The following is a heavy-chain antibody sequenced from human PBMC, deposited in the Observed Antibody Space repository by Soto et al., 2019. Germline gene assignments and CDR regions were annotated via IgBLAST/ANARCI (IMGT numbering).Heavy chain of an antibody. Sequence: ASVKAYSQACGSAIPSYDMNWGRKTKGQGLEWMGWMNPNSGNTGYAQKFQGRVTMTRNTSISTAYMELSSLRSEDTAVYYCARGRGYGGDEAFDIWGQGKMVSVS. CDR1: GSAIPSYD. D-gene: IGHD5-18*01. CDR2: MNPNSGNT. V-gene: IGHV1-8*01. J-gene: IGHJ3*02. CDR3: ARGRGYGGDEAFDI.